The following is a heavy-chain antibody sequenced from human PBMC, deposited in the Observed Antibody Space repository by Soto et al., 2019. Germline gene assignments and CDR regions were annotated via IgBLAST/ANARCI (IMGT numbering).Heavy chain of an antibody. CDR1: GYTFNTYW. Sequence: PGESLKISCKGSGYTFNTYWIAWVRQMPGKGLEWMGIIYPGDSDTRYSPSFQGRVTISADKSISTAYLPWSSLKASDTAMYYCARHQYSSGWPDAFDIWGQGTMVTVSS. D-gene: IGHD6-19*01. CDR2: IYPGDSDT. J-gene: IGHJ3*02. V-gene: IGHV5-51*01. CDR3: ARHQYSSGWPDAFDI.